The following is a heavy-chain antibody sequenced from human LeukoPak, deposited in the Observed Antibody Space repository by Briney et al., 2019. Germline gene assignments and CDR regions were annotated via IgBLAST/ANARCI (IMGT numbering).Heavy chain of an antibody. Sequence: SETLSLTCAVYGGSFSGYYWSWIRQPPGKGLEWIGEINHSGSTNYNPSLKSRVTISVDTSKNQFSLKLSSVTAADTAVYYCARGRYNWNYWGQGTLVTVSS. D-gene: IGHD1-20*01. CDR2: INHSGST. CDR1: GGSFSGYY. V-gene: IGHV4-34*01. CDR3: ARGRYNWNY. J-gene: IGHJ4*02.